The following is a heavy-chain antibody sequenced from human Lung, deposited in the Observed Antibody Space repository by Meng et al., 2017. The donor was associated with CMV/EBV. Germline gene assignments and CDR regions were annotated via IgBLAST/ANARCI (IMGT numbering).Heavy chain of an antibody. CDR3: ASGGGHDVFDI. V-gene: IGHV3-30*04. CDR2: ISYDGSNK. D-gene: IGHD4-23*01. CDR1: GFTFSGYA. J-gene: IGHJ3*02. Sequence: GGSXRLXXAASGFTFSGYAMHWVRQAPGKGLEWVAVISYDGSNKYYADSVKGRFTISRDNSKNTLYLQMNSLRVEDTAIYYCASGGGHDVFDIWGQGTVGTVSS.